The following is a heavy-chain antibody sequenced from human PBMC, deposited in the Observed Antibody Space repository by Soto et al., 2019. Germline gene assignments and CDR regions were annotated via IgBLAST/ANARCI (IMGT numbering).Heavy chain of an antibody. CDR3: AKDMKWGGMTTIHYFDS. J-gene: IGHJ4*02. CDR2: ISANGDNV. D-gene: IGHD4-17*01. CDR1: GFTVDDYA. Sequence: PGGSLRLSCVASGFTVDDYAMHWVRQTPGKGLEWVSGISANGDNVDYADSIKGRFTISRDNAKNSLFLQMNSLRPEDTALYYCAKDMKWGGMTTIHYFDSWGQRTQVTGSS. V-gene: IGHV3-9*01.